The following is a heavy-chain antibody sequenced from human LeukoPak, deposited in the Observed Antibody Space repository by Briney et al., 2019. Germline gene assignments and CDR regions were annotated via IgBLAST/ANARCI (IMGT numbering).Heavy chain of an antibody. V-gene: IGHV4-30-4*01. CDR2: IYYSGST. CDR3: ARDRGDYGYYYYGMDV. D-gene: IGHD4-17*01. J-gene: IGHJ6*02. CDR1: GGSISSGDYY. Sequence: SETLSLTCTVSGGSISSGDYYWSWIRQPPGKGLEWIGYIYYSGSTYYNPSLKSRVPISVDTSKNQFSLKLSSVTAADTAVYYCARDRGDYGYYYYGMDVWGQGTTVTVSS.